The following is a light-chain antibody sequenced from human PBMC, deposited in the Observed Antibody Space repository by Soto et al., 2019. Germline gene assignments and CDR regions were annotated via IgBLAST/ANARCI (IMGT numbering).Light chain of an antibody. CDR2: EGS. V-gene: IGLV2-23*01. Sequence: QSALTQPASVSGSPGQSITISCTGTSSDVGYYDLVSWYQQHPGKAPKLMIYEGSKRPSGVSNRFSGSKSDNTASLTISGLQAEDEADYYCCSYAGGTTVVFGGGTKLTVL. CDR1: SSDVGYYDL. J-gene: IGLJ2*01. CDR3: CSYAGGTTVV.